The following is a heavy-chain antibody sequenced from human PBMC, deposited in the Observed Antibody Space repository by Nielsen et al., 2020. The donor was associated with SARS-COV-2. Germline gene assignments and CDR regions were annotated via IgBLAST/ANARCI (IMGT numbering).Heavy chain of an antibody. V-gene: IGHV5-51*01. Sequence: GESLKISCKGYGYMFSNYWNVWVRHKPGKGLGRMGVIFTHDSDTRYSPSFQHQPTISVDKSLSTAYLQWNSLEASDTAIYFCARQFNVLTGYFEPYDAFDVWGQGTMVTVAS. CDR3: ARQFNVLTGYFEPYDAFDV. CDR2: IFTHDSDT. J-gene: IGHJ3*01. D-gene: IGHD3-9*01. CDR1: GYMFSNYW.